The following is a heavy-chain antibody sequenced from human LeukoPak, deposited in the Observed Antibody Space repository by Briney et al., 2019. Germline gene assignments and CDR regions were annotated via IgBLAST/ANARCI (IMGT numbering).Heavy chain of an antibody. CDR1: GGSISSGDHY. CDR2: IYHSGGT. J-gene: IGHJ6*02. V-gene: IGHV4-4*02. D-gene: IGHD3-3*01. Sequence: SETLSLTCTVSGGSISSGDHYWSWVRQPPGKGLEWIGEIYHSGGTNYNPSLKSRVTISIDKSKNQFSLKLNSVTAADTAVYYCARTNDFWSGPTLDVWGQGTTVTVSS. CDR3: ARTNDFWSGPTLDV.